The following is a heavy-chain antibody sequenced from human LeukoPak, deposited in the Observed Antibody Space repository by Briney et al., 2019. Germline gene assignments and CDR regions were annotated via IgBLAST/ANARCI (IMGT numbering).Heavy chain of an antibody. V-gene: IGHV3-30*03. D-gene: IGHD4-17*01. J-gene: IGHJ4*02. CDR1: GFTFSSYG. CDR3: ARGGDYEGGFFDY. Sequence: GGSLRLSCAASGFTFSSYGMHWVRQAPGKGLEWVAVISYDGSNKYYADSVKGRFTISRDNSKNTLYLQMNSLRAEDTAVYYCARGGDYEGGFFDYWGQGILVTV. CDR2: ISYDGSNK.